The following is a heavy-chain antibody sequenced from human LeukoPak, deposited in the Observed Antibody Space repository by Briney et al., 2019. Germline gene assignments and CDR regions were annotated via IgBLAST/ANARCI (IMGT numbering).Heavy chain of an antibody. J-gene: IGHJ3*02. V-gene: IGHV3-7*01. Sequence: GGSLRLSCAASGFTFSSYWMSWVRQARGKGLERVANIKQDGSEKYYVDSVKGRFTISRDNAKNSLYLQMNSLRAEDTAVYYCARIGASLYDSSGYMMKNAFDIWGQGTMVTVSS. CDR2: IKQDGSEK. CDR3: ARIGASLYDSSGYMMKNAFDI. D-gene: IGHD3-22*01. CDR1: GFTFSSYW.